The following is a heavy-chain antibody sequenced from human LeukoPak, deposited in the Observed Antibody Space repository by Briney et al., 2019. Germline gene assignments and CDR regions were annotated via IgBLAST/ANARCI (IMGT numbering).Heavy chain of an antibody. CDR1: GYTFTDYY. CDR2: INPNSGDT. D-gene: IGHD5-12*01. J-gene: IGHJ4*02. Sequence: ASVKVSCKTSGYTFTDYYIHWVRQAPGQGLEWMGWINPNSGDTNYAEKFQGRITMTRGTSISTAYMELRSLTSDDTAVYYCVNFGYSNTSYFSSWGQGTLVTVSS. V-gene: IGHV1-2*02. CDR3: VNFGYSNTSYFSS.